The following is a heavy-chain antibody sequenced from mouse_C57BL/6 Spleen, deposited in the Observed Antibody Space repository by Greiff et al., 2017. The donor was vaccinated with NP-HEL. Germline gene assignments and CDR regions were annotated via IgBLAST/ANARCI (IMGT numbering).Heavy chain of an antibody. CDR3: ARGITTVVEGFAY. CDR2: IYPRSGNT. CDR1: GYTFTSYG. V-gene: IGHV1-81*01. D-gene: IGHD1-1*01. Sequence: VKLMESGAELARPGASVKLSCKASGYTFTSYGISWVKQRTGQGLAWIGEIYPRSGNTYYNEKFKGKATLTADKSSSTAYMELRSLTSEDSAVYFCARGITTVVEGFAYWGQGTLVTVSA. J-gene: IGHJ3*01.